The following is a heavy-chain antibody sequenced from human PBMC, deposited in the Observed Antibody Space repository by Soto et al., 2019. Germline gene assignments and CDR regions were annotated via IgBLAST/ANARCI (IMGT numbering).Heavy chain of an antibody. J-gene: IGHJ4*02. CDR2: TRNSGGA. V-gene: IGHV4-4*02. D-gene: IGHD6-13*01. CDR1: CGSIFSSNW. Sequence: QVQLQESGPGLVKPSGTLALTCAVSCGSIFSSNWWSWVRQPPGKGLERIGATRNSGGANYNPSLQSRVTITEDRSKNHFFLELRSATAADTAVYYCASHLVMSGTRGFDNWGLGALVTVSS. CDR3: ASHLVMSGTRGFDN.